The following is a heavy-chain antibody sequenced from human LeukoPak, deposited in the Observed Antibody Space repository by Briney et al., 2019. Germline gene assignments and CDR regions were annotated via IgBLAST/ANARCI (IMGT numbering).Heavy chain of an antibody. CDR3: ARTTTGVTRRFDY. CDR2: ISDSGST. CDR1: GVSVSGGRYY. Sequence: SETLSLTCTVSGVSVSGGRYYWSWIRQSPGKGLELIGYISDSGSTNYNPSLKSRVTISVDTSKNQFSLKLTSVTAADTAVYYCARTTTGVTRRFDYWGQGTLVTVSS. J-gene: IGHJ4*02. V-gene: IGHV4-61*01. D-gene: IGHD4-23*01.